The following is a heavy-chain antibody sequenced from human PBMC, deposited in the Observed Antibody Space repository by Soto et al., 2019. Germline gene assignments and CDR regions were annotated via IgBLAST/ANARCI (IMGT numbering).Heavy chain of an antibody. CDR2: IKGDGTIT. CDR3: ARGGLGNSYNDY. CDR1: GFTFSRDW. D-gene: IGHD3-10*01. J-gene: IGHJ4*02. V-gene: IGHV3-74*01. Sequence: EVQLVESGGGIVQPGGSLRLSCAASGFTFSRDWMHWVRQSPGKRLVWVSRIKGDGTITNYADSVKGRFTTSRDNAKNTVYLQLNSLTTEDTAVYYCARGGLGNSYNDYWGQGTRVPVSS.